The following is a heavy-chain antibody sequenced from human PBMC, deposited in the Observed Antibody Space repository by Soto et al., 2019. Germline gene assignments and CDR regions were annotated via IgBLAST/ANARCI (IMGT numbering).Heavy chain of an antibody. Sequence: SETLSLTCTVSGGSISSYYWSWIRQPPGKGLEWIGYIYYSGSTNYNPSLKSRVTISVDTSKNQFSLKLSSVTAADTAVYYCARGGYCSGGSCYLAPFDYWGQGTLVTVS. CDR2: IYYSGST. CDR3: ARGGYCSGGSCYLAPFDY. D-gene: IGHD2-15*01. V-gene: IGHV4-59*01. CDR1: GGSISSYY. J-gene: IGHJ4*02.